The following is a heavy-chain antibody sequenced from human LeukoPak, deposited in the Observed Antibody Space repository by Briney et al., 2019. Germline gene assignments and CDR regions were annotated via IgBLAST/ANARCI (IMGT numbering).Heavy chain of an antibody. CDR1: GYTFTSYA. CDR3: ARDSKAVAENWFDP. V-gene: IGHV7-4-1*02. D-gene: IGHD6-19*01. CDR2: INTNTGNP. Sequence: ASVKVSCKASGYTFTSYAMNWVRQAPGQGLEWMGWINTNTGNPTYAQGFTGRFVFTMDTSVSTAYLQISSLKAEDTAVYYCARDSKAVAENWFDPWGQGTLVTVSS. J-gene: IGHJ5*02.